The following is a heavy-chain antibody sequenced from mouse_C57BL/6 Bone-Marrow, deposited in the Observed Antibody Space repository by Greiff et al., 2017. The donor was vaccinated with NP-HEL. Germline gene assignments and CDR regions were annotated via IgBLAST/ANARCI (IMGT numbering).Heavy chain of an antibody. D-gene: IGHD2-3*01. CDR2: IWSGGST. Sequence: VMLVESGPGLVQPSQSLSITCTVSGFSLTSYGVHWVRQSPGKGLEWLGVIWSGGSTDYNAAFISRLSISKDNSKSQVFFKMNSLQADDTAIYYCARTGGVTYYYAMDYWGQGTSVTVSS. CDR3: ARTGGVTYYYAMDY. J-gene: IGHJ4*01. V-gene: IGHV2-2*01. CDR1: GFSLTSYG.